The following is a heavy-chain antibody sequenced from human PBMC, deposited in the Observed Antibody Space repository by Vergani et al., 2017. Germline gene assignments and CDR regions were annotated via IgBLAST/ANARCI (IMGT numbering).Heavy chain of an antibody. CDR2: IRYDGSNK. D-gene: IGHD3-9*01. V-gene: IGHV3-30*02. Sequence: QVQLVESGGGVVQPGGSLRLSCAASGFTFSSYGMHWVRQAPGKGLEWVAFIRYDGSNKYYADSVKGRFTISRDNSKNTLYLQRNSLRAEDTAVYYCAKDLDDILTGPFDYWGQGTLVTVSS. CDR3: AKDLDDILTGPFDY. CDR1: GFTFSSYG. J-gene: IGHJ4*02.